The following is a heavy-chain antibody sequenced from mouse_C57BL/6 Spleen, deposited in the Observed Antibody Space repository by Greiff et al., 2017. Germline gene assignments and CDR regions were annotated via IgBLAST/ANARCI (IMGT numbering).Heavy chain of an antibody. D-gene: IGHD3-3*01. CDR2: IDPSDSYT. CDR3: AREDKDY. CDR1: GYTFTSYW. V-gene: IGHV1-69*01. J-gene: IGHJ2*01. Sequence: QVQLKQPGAELVMPGASVKLSCKASGYTFTSYWMHWVKQRPGQGLEWIGEIDPSDSYTNYNQKFKGKSTLTVDKSSSTAYMQLSSLTSEDSAVYYCAREDKDYWGQGTTLTVSS.